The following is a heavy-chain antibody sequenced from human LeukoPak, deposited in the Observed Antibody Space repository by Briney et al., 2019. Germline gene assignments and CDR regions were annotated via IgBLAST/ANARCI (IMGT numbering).Heavy chain of an antibody. D-gene: IGHD2-8*01. V-gene: IGHV3-9*01. Sequence: PGRSLRLSCAASGFTFDDYAMHWVRQAPGKGLEWVSGISWNSGSIGYADSVKGRFTISRDNAKNSLYLQMNSLRAEDTAVYYCARAHTGYCTNGVCYRYYFDYWGQGTLVTVSS. J-gene: IGHJ4*02. CDR3: ARAHTGYCTNGVCYRYYFDY. CDR2: ISWNSGSI. CDR1: GFTFDDYA.